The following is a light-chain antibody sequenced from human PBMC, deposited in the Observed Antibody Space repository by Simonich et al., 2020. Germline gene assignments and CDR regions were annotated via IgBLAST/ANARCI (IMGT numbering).Light chain of an antibody. CDR2: EHN. Sequence: QSVLTQPPSVSAAPGQQVTISCSESSSNIGNNFVSCYQQLPGTAPKLLIYEHNKRPSGIPDRFAGSKSGTSASLAITGLQAEDEADYYCQSYDSSLSAWVFGGGTKLTVL. CDR3: QSYDSSLSAWV. J-gene: IGLJ3*02. CDR1: SSNIGNNF. V-gene: IGLV1-51*01.